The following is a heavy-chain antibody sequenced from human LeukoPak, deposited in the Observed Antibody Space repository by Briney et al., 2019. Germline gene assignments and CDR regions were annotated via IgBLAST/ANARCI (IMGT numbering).Heavy chain of an antibody. J-gene: IGHJ5*02. D-gene: IGHD6-19*01. CDR1: GGSISSYY. Sequence: SETLSLTCTVSGGSISSYYWSWLRQPAGKGLEWIGRIYTSGTTNYNPSLTSRVTMSVDTSKNQFSLKLSSVTAADTAVYYCARQYSSDWYLWFDPWGQGTLVTVSS. CDR3: ARQYSSDWYLWFDP. CDR2: IYTSGTT. V-gene: IGHV4-4*07.